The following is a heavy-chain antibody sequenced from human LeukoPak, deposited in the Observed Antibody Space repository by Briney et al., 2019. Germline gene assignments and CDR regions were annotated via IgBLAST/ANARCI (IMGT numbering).Heavy chain of an antibody. CDR2: ISAYNGNT. Sequence: ASVEVSCKASGYTFTSYGISWVRQAPGQGLEWMGWISAYNGNTNYAQKLQGRVTMTTDTSTSTAYMELRSLRSDDTAVYYCARLGYCSSTSCLSWFDPWGQGTLVTVSS. V-gene: IGHV1-18*01. J-gene: IGHJ5*02. D-gene: IGHD2-2*01. CDR1: GYTFTSYG. CDR3: ARLGYCSSTSCLSWFDP.